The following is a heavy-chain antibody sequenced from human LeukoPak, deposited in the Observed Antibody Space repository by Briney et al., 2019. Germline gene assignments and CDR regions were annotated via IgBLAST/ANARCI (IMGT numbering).Heavy chain of an antibody. D-gene: IGHD6-19*01. V-gene: IGHV1-2*02. CDR1: GYTFTGYY. Sequence: ASVTVSCKASGYTFTGYYMHWVRQAPGQGLEWMGWINPNSGGTNYAQKFQGRVTMTRDTSISTAYMELSRLRSDDTAVYYCARGQIRIAVAGTGKFDYWGQGTLVTVSS. CDR2: INPNSGGT. J-gene: IGHJ4*02. CDR3: ARGQIRIAVAGTGKFDY.